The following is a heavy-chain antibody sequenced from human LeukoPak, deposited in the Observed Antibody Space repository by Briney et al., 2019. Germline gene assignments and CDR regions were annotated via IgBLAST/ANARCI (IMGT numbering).Heavy chain of an antibody. D-gene: IGHD2-8*01. CDR2: ISAYNGNT. V-gene: IGHV1-18*01. Sequence: ASVKVSCKASGYTFTDYYILWVRQAPGQGLEWMGWISAYNGNTNYAQKLQGRVTMTTDTSTSTAYMELRSLRSDDTAVYYCATMVWYYFDYWGQGTLVTVSS. CDR3: ATMVWYYFDY. J-gene: IGHJ4*02. CDR1: GYTFTDYY.